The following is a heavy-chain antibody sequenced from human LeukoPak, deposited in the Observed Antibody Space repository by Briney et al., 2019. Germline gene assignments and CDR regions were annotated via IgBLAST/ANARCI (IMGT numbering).Heavy chain of an antibody. V-gene: IGHV1-24*01. CDR1: VYTLTELS. J-gene: IGHJ4*02. CDR3: AITRPYYYDSSGYYCDY. CDR2: FDPEDGET. Sequence: ASVTVSFMFSVYTLTELSMHWVRQAPGKGLAWMGGFDPEDGETIYAQKFQGRVTMTEDTSTDTAYMELSSLRSEDTAVYYCAITRPYYYDSSGYYCDYWGQGTLVTVSS. D-gene: IGHD3-22*01.